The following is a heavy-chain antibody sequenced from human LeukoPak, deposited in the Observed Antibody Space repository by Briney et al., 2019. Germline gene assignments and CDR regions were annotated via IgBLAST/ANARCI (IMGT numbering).Heavy chain of an antibody. CDR2: ISAYSGKT. D-gene: IGHD3-22*01. Sequence: ASVKVSCKASGHTLTSYGITWVRQAPGQGLEWMGWISAYSGKTNYAQKLQGRVTMTTDTSTSTAYMELRSLRSDDTAVYYCARRLDYYDISGYHTLDYWGQGTLVTVSS. CDR1: GHTLTSYG. J-gene: IGHJ4*02. V-gene: IGHV1-18*01. CDR3: ARRLDYYDISGYHTLDY.